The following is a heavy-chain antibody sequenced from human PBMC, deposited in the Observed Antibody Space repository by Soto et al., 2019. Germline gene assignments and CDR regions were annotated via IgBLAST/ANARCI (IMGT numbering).Heavy chain of an antibody. CDR1: GGSTISYY. V-gene: IGHV4-59*08. D-gene: IGHD1-1*01. J-gene: IGHJ3*02. CDR2: IYYSGNT. Sequence: TETLYITCTAYGGSTISYYWIWSRRPQGKGLEWIGYIYYSGNTKYNPSLKSRVIISVDTSKTYFSLKVSSVTAADTAVYYCARHGATTKVDAFAIWGQGTMVTVS. CDR3: ARHGATTKVDAFAI.